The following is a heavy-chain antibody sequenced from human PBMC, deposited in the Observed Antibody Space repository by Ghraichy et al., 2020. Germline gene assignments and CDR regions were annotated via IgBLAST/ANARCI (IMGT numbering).Heavy chain of an antibody. D-gene: IGHD6-19*01. V-gene: IGHV4-34*01. CDR2: IDHSSIT. CDR1: GGSFSGFH. J-gene: IGHJ6*02. CDR3: ARVVGGYSSDWSRDNYHYYYGLDV. Sequence: SETLSLTCAVFGGSFSGFHWTWIRQSPGRGLEWIGEIDHSSITRYNPSLQSRVTISVDTSNNQFSLNLNSVTAADTALYYCARVVGGYSSDWSRDNYHYYYGLDVWGQGTTVTVSS.